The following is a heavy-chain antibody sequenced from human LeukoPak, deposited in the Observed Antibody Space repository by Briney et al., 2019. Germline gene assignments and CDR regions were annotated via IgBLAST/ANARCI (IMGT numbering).Heavy chain of an antibody. V-gene: IGHV3-73*01. CDR2: IRSKANSYAT. CDR1: GFTFSGSA. Sequence: GESLKLSCAASGFTFSGSAIHWVRQASGKGLEWVGRIRSKANSYATAYAASVKGRFTISRDDSKNTAYLQMNSLKTEDTAVYYCTSAGTALTYDYWGQGTLVTVSS. J-gene: IGHJ4*02. D-gene: IGHD2-21*02. CDR3: TSAGTALTYDY.